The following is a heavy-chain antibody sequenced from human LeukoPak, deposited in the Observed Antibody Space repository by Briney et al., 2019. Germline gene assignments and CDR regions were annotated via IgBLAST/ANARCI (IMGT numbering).Heavy chain of an antibody. CDR3: ARDAAAADTNLPPRYFDY. CDR1: GGSINSYY. CDR2: IYYSGST. V-gene: IGHV4-59*12. D-gene: IGHD6-13*01. J-gene: IGHJ4*02. Sequence: SETLSLTCTVSGGSINSYYWSWIRQPPGKGLEWIGYIYYSGSTYYNPSLKSRVTISVDTSKNQFSLKLSSVTAADTAVYYCARDAAAADTNLPPRYFDYWGQGTLVTVSS.